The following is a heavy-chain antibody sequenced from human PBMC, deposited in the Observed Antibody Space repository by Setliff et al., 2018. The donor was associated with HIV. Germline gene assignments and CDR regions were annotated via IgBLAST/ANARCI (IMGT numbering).Heavy chain of an antibody. J-gene: IGHJ6*02. Sequence: ASVKVSCKASGYNFTGYYMHWERQAPGQGLEWMGWINPNSGGTTYAQKYQGRVTMTRDTSISTAYMEVCRLRSDYTAVYYCARDHCSSSGCYEYSYYGMDVWGQGTTVTVSS. CDR2: INPNSGGT. CDR1: GYNFTGYY. D-gene: IGHD2-2*01. CDR3: ARDHCSSSGCYEYSYYGMDV. V-gene: IGHV1-2*02.